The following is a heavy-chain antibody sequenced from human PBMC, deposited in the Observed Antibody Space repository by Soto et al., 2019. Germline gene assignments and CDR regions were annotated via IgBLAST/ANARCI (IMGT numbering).Heavy chain of an antibody. V-gene: IGHV4-34*01. CDR2: INYSGST. Sequence: QVQLQQWGAGLLKPSETLSLTCAVYGGSFSGYYWSWIRQPPGRGLEWIGEINYSGSTNYNPSLKSRVTISVATSKNQFSLKLSSVTAADTAVYYCARGQWYFDYWGQGTTVTVSS. J-gene: IGHJ4*01. CDR3: ARGQWYFDY. CDR1: GGSFSGYY. D-gene: IGHD2-15*01.